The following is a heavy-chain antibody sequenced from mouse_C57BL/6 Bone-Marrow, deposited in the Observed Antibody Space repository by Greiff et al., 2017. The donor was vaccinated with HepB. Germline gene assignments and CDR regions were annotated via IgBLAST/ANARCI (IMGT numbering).Heavy chain of an antibody. Sequence: VQLQQPGAELVKPGASVKLSCKASGYTFTSYWMHWVKQRPGQGLEWIGMIHPNSGSTNYNEKFKSKATLTVDKSSSTAYMQLSSLTSEDSAVYYCARRNSNYAMDYWGQGTSVTVSS. D-gene: IGHD2-5*01. CDR2: IHPNSGST. V-gene: IGHV1-64*01. J-gene: IGHJ4*01. CDR3: ARRNSNYAMDY. CDR1: GYTFTSYW.